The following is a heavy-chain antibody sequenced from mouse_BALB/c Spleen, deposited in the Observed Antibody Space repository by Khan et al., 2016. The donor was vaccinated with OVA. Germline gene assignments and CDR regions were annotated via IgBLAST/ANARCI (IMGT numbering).Heavy chain of an antibody. CDR2: IRLKSNIYAT. CDR3: ARGWDWYFDV. J-gene: IGHJ1*01. Sequence: EVKLEEPGGGLVQPGGSMKLSCVASGFTFSNYWMNWVHQSPAKGFEWVAEIRLKSNIYATHYAESVRGRFTISSDDSRSSVYLQMNNLGAEDTGIYYCARGWDWYFDVWGAGTTVTVSS. CDR1: GFTFSNYW. D-gene: IGHD3-3*01. V-gene: IGHV6-6*02.